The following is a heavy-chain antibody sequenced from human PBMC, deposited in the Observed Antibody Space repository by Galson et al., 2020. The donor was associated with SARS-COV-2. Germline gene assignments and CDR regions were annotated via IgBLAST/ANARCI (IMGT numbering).Heavy chain of an antibody. J-gene: IGHJ4*02. CDR2: FSHSGST. D-gene: IGHD1-1*01. CDR3: ARHRTGPLYYFEY. Sequence: SETLSLTCSVSGGSMRSYTWSWIRQAPGKGLEWIAYFSHSGSTNYNPSLKSRVSISVDTSKSQVSLRLTSVTAADAAIYYCARHRTGPLYYFEYWGQGTPVTVSS. V-gene: IGHV4-59*08. CDR1: GGSMRSYT.